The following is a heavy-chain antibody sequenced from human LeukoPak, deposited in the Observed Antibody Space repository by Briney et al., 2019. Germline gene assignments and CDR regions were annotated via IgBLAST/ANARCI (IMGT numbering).Heavy chain of an antibody. D-gene: IGHD5-18*01. Sequence: GGSLRLSCAASKFTFSTSAMSWVRQAPGKGLEWVSAISGSGANTYYVDSVKGRFTISRDNSKNTLYLEMSSLRAEDTAVYYCAKGTEDTAMVNLGWYFDYWGQGTLVTVSS. V-gene: IGHV3-23*01. CDR1: KFTFSTSA. J-gene: IGHJ4*02. CDR2: ISGSGANT. CDR3: AKGTEDTAMVNLGWYFDY.